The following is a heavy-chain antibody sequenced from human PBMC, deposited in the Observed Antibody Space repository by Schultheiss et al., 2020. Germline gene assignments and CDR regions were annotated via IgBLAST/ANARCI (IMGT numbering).Heavy chain of an antibody. J-gene: IGHJ6*02. D-gene: IGHD6-13*01. CDR1: GFTFTSSA. Sequence: SVKVSCKASGFTFTSSAVQWVRQARGQRLEWIGWIVVGSGNTNYAQKFQERVTITRDMSTSTAYMELSSLRSEDTAVYYCARGAYAAAGRYYYYYGMDVWGQGTTVTVSS. V-gene: IGHV1-58*01. CDR2: IVVGSGNT. CDR3: ARGAYAAAGRYYYYYGMDV.